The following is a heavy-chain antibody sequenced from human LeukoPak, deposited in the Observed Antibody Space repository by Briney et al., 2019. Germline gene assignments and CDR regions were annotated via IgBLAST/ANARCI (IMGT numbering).Heavy chain of an antibody. CDR3: ARRLTQYDCFDP. D-gene: IGHD2-2*01. CDR2: TYYRSTWYN. Sequence: SQTLSLTCAISGDSVSSNSVAWNWIRQSPSRGLEWLGRTYYRSTWYNDYAVSVRGRITVNSDTSKNQFSLHLNSVTPEDTAVYYCARRLTQYDCFDPWGQGILVTVSS. CDR1: GDSVSSNSVA. V-gene: IGHV6-1*01. J-gene: IGHJ5*02.